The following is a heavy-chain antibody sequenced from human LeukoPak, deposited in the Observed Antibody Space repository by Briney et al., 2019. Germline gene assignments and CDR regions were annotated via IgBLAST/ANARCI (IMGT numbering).Heavy chain of an antibody. CDR1: GGSISSGGYY. J-gene: IGHJ5*02. V-gene: IGHV4-31*03. CDR3: VIAARTGWFDH. Sequence: SETLSLTCTVSGGSISSGGYYWSWIRQHPGKGLEWIGYIYYSGSTYYNPSLKGRVTISVDTSKNQFSLKLSSVTAADTAVYYCVIAARTGWFDHWGQGTLVTVSS. D-gene: IGHD6-6*01. CDR2: IYYSGST.